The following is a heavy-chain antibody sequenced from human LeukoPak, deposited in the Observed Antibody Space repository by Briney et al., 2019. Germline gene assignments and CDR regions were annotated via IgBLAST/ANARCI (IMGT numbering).Heavy chain of an antibody. CDR3: ARARDGYRTDYFDY. Sequence: AGGSLRPSCAASGFTFSSYGMHWVRQAPGKGLEWVAVIWYDGSNKYYADSVKGRFTISRDNSKNTLYLQMNNLRAEDTAVYYCARARDGYRTDYFDYWGQGTLVTVSS. J-gene: IGHJ4*02. CDR1: GFTFSSYG. D-gene: IGHD5-24*01. V-gene: IGHV3-33*01. CDR2: IWYDGSNK.